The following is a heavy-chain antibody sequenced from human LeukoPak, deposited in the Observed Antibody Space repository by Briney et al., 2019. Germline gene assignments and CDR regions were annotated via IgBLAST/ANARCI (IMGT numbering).Heavy chain of an antibody. CDR3: ARQRADYFYYYVDV. V-gene: IGHV4-39*01. D-gene: IGHD3-9*01. CDR1: GGSIGTTNYY. Sequence: EXLSLTCTVSGGSIGTTNYYWGWLRQPPGRGGEWIGIIYYSETTYDNPSLESRVTISIETSKNQFSLSLSSVTAADTAVYYCARQRADYFYYYVDVWGKGTTVTVS. J-gene: IGHJ6*03. CDR2: IYYSETT.